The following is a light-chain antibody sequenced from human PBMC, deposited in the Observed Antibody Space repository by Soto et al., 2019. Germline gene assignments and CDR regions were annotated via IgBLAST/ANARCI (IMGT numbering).Light chain of an antibody. Sequence: QSALTQPPSVSGAPGQRVTISCTGSSSNIGAGYDVHWYQQLPGTAPKLLIYGNSNRPSGVPDRFSGSKSGTSASLAITGLQAEDEADYYCQSYDSSLSDSWVFGGGTKLTVL. CDR2: GNS. J-gene: IGLJ3*02. V-gene: IGLV1-40*01. CDR3: QSYDSSLSDSWV. CDR1: SSNIGAGYD.